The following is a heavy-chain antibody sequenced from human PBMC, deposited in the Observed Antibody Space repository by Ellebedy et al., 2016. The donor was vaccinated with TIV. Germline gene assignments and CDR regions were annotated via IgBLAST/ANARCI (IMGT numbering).Heavy chain of an antibody. CDR2: ISYDGSNK. D-gene: IGHD5-12*01. Sequence: PAGSLRLSCAASGFTFSSYALHWVRQAPGKGLEWVAAISYDGSNKHYADSVKGRFTISRDGSMHTLYVQMNRLGAEETGVYYCAREWLRRARPDYYYGMDVWGQGTTVTVSS. CDR1: GFTFSSYA. CDR3: AREWLRRARPDYYYGMDV. V-gene: IGHV3-30*01. J-gene: IGHJ6*02.